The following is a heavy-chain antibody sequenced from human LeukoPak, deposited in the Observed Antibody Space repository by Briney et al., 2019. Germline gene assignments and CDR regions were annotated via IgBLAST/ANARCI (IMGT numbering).Heavy chain of an antibody. J-gene: IGHJ4*02. Sequence: ASVKVSCRASGHTFNKYGFSWVRQAPGQGLEWMGWISAYNGDTKYAQKLQGRVTMTTDTSTSTAYMELRSLTPDDTAVYYCARDPSNTSGWYVYFDYWGQGTLVTVSS. CDR3: ARDPSNTSGWYVYFDY. V-gene: IGHV1-18*04. CDR1: GHTFNKYG. CDR2: ISAYNGDT. D-gene: IGHD6-19*01.